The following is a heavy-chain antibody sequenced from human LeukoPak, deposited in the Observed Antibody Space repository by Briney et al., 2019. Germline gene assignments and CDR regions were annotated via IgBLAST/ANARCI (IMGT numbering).Heavy chain of an antibody. CDR1: GYTFTGYY. CDR3: ARAAAGTDPPPLSAHTYNWFDP. D-gene: IGHD6-13*01. J-gene: IGHJ5*02. CDR2: INPNSGGT. Sequence: AASVKVSCKASGYTFTGYYMHWVRQAPGQGLEWMGWINPNSGGTNYAQKFQGWVTMTRDTSISTAYMELSRLRSDDTAVYYCARAAAGTDPPPLSAHTYNWFDPWGQGTLVTVSS. V-gene: IGHV1-2*04.